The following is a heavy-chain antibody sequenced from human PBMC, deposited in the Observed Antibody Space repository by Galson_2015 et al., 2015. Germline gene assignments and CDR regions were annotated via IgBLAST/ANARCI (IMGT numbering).Heavy chain of an antibody. CDR2: IGTAGDT. J-gene: IGHJ4*01. V-gene: IGHV3-13*01. D-gene: IGHD2-21*01. CDR3: ARGEEVVIRHGYNPLFDH. Sequence: SLRLSCAASGFIFNSYDMHWVRQGKGKGLEWVATIGTAGDTYYRGSVKGRFTVSRENGKSSLYLQMNSLRAGDTAVYYCARGEEVVIRHGYNPLFDHWGHGTLVTVSS. CDR1: GFIFNSYD.